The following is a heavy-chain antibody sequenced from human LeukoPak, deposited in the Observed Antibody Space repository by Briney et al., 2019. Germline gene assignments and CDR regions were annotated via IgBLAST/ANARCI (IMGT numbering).Heavy chain of an antibody. D-gene: IGHD3-10*01. CDR2: MNPNSGNT. V-gene: IGHV1-8*01. CDR1: GHTFTSYD. CDR3: ARLVYGSGTYYFDY. J-gene: IGHJ4*02. Sequence: ASVKVSCKASGHTFTSYDINWVRQATGQGLEWMGWMNPNSGNTGYAQKFQGRVTFTRDTSASIAYMELSSLRSEDTAVYYCARLVYGSGTYYFDYWGQGTLVTVSS.